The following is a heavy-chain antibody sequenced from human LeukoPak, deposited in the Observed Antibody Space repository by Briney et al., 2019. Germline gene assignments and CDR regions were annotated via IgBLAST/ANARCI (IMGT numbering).Heavy chain of an antibody. CDR1: RYSFTSYW. D-gene: IGHD6-13*01. CDR3: ARSGYSSSWPHPSMWFDP. Sequence: GESLKISCKGSRYSFTSYWISWVRQMPGKGLEWMGRIDPSDSYTNYSPSFQGHVTISADKSISTAYLQWSSLKASDTAMYYCARSGYSSSWPHPSMWFDPWGQGTLVTVSS. V-gene: IGHV5-10-1*01. CDR2: IDPSDSYT. J-gene: IGHJ5*02.